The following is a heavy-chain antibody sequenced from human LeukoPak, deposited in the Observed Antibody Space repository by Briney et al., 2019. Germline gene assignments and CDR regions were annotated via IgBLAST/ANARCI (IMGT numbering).Heavy chain of an antibody. CDR1: GGTFSTNA. V-gene: IGHV1-69*05. CDR2: LIPLFGSA. D-gene: IGHD6-19*01. CDR3: ARGGGPYESTGFFAGPFDY. Sequence: GASVKVSCKASGGTFSTNAISWVRQAPGQGLEWMGGLIPLFGSAHYAQKLQSRVTITTDESTSTAYMVLSSLRSDDTAIYYCARGGGPYESTGFFAGPFDYWGQGTLVTVSS. J-gene: IGHJ4*02.